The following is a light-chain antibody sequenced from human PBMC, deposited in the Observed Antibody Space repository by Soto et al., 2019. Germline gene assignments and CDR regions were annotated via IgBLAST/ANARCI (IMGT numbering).Light chain of an antibody. J-gene: IGKJ4*01. CDR2: AAS. CDR1: QGISKW. CDR3: QQANSFKLT. V-gene: IGKV1-12*01. Sequence: DIQMTQSPSSVSASLGDRVTITCRASQGISKWLAWYQQKPGKAPKLLIYAASTLQSGVPSRFRGSGSGTDFTLTISSLQPEDFETYFCQQANSFKLTFGGGTKVDIK.